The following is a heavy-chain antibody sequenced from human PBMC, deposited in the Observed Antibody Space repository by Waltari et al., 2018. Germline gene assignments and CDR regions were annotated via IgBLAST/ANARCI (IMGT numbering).Heavy chain of an antibody. CDR2: IWYDGET. J-gene: IGHJ1*01. Sequence: QVRLQESGPGLVKPSGTLSLTCTVSNGSISRHYWSWIRQPPGKGLEWIGYIWYDGETTYNSSLKSRVTISVDTSKNQLFLSLSSVTAADTAIYYCAKGGVAGATFRHWGQGTLVTVSS. CDR3: AKGGVAGATFRH. V-gene: IGHV4-59*11. CDR1: NGSISRHY. D-gene: IGHD1-26*01.